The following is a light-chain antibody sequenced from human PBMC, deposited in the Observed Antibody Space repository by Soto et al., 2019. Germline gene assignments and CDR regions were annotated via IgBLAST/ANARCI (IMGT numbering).Light chain of an antibody. CDR3: QQYNSYSKT. CDR1: QSIGYW. J-gene: IGKJ1*01. CDR2: AAS. V-gene: IGKV1-5*01. Sequence: DIQMTQSPSTISASLGARVPITCRASQSIGYWLAWYQQKPGKAPNLLIYAASSLETGVPSRFSGSGSGTEFTLSISSLQPDDSASYYCQQYNSYSKTFGQGTKVDIK.